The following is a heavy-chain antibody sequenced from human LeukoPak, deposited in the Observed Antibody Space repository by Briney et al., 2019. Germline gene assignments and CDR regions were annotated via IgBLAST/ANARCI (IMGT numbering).Heavy chain of an antibody. CDR1: GFTFSSYW. Sequence: GGSLRLSCAASGFTFSSYWMSWARQAPGKGLEWVANIKQDGSEKYYVDSVKGRFTISRDNAKNSLYLQMNSLRAEDTAVYYCARDPYYDFWSGYYASYYYYGMDVWGQGTTVTVSS. V-gene: IGHV3-7*01. CDR3: ARDPYYDFWSGYYASYYYYGMDV. D-gene: IGHD3-3*01. J-gene: IGHJ6*02. CDR2: IKQDGSEK.